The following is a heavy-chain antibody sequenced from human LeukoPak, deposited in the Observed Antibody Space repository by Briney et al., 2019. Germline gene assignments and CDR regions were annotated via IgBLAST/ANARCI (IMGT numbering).Heavy chain of an antibody. D-gene: IGHD3-10*01. CDR2: INSNGGST. J-gene: IGHJ4*02. V-gene: IGHV3-23*01. CDR1: GFTFASYA. Sequence: GGSLRLSCAASGFTFASYAMTWVRQAPGKGLEWVSAINSNGGSTCYADSVKGRFTISRDNSKNTLFLQMSSLRAEDTALYYCAKYLYTSGSFYDYWGQGTLVTVSS. CDR3: AKYLYTSGSFYDY.